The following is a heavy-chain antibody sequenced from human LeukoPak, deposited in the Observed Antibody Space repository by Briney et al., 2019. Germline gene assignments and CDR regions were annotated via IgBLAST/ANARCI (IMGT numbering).Heavy chain of an antibody. CDR1: GGSIDNDDYY. CDR2: VYHSGST. CDR3: ARLVSAGWGNPNYSDY. J-gene: IGHJ4*01. V-gene: IGHV4-39*01. D-gene: IGHD7-27*01. Sequence: KPSETLSLTCTVPGGSIDNDDYYWGWIRQPPGKGLEWIGNVYHSGSTDYNPSLKNRVLISADSSTNRVYLDLRSVTATDTAVYYCARLVSAGWGNPNYSDYWGQGTLVHVSS.